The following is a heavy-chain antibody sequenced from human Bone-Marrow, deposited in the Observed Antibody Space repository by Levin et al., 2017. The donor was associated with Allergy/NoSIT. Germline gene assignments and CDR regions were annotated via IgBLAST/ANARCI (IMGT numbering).Heavy chain of an antibody. D-gene: IGHD2-2*01. J-gene: IGHJ4*02. CDR3: ARDMVGYCSSTSCYPPPAY. CDR2: INWNGGST. V-gene: IGHV3-20*04. CDR1: GFTFDDYG. Sequence: SGGSLRLSCAASGFTFDDYGMSWVRQAPGTGLEWVSGINWNGGSTGYADSVKGRFTISRDNAKNSLYLQMNSLRAEDTALDYCARDMVGYCSSTSCYPPPAYWGQGTLVTVAS.